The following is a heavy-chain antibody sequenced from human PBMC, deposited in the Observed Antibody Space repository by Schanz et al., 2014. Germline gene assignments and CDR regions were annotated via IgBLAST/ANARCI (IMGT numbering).Heavy chain of an antibody. V-gene: IGHV3-30*03. Sequence: VQLVESGGGVVQPGRSLRLSCAASGFMFSSYGIHWVRQAPGKGLEWVGVISYDGSKKSYADSVKGRFTISRDNSKNTLFLQMSSLRVDDMAVYYCGRAGTGMAGWYFELWGRGTLVTVSS. D-gene: IGHD5-18*01. J-gene: IGHJ2*01. CDR1: GFMFSSYG. CDR2: ISYDGSKK. CDR3: GRAGTGMAGWYFEL.